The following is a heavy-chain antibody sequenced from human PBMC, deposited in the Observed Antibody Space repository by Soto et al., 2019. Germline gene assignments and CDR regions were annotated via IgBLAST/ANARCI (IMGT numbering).Heavy chain of an antibody. J-gene: IGHJ4*02. Sequence: PSETLSLTCTVSGHSLSSGGYYWSWIRQHPGKGLEWVGYIYFTGSTLYNPSLKGRLAMSLDTSKNQFSLRLTSVTAADTAVYFCARDWGSSGWPNWGQGTLVTVSS. D-gene: IGHD6-19*01. CDR2: IYFTGST. CDR3: ARDWGSSGWPN. V-gene: IGHV4-31*03. CDR1: GHSLSSGGYY.